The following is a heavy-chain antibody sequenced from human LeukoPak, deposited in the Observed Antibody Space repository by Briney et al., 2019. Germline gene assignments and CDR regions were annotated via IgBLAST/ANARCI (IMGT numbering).Heavy chain of an antibody. CDR1: GFIFFSYG. V-gene: IGHV3-33*01. Sequence: GRPLRLSCAASGFIFFSYGMHWVRQAPGKGLEWVAVIWYDGSNKYYADSVKGRFTISRDNSKNTLYLQMNSLRAEDTAVYYCARDRIAAAGTPPDYYYAMDVWGQGTTVTVSS. D-gene: IGHD6-13*01. CDR2: IWYDGSNK. CDR3: ARDRIAAAGTPPDYYYAMDV. J-gene: IGHJ6*02.